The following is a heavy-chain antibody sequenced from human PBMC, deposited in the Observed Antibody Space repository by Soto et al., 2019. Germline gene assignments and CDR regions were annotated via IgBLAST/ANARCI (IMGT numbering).Heavy chain of an antibody. Sequence: GGSLRLSCAASGFTFSSYWMSWVRQAPGKGLEWVANIKQDGSEKYYVDSVKGRFTISRDNAKNSLYLQMNSLRAEDTAVYYCARGPYYDFWSGYYSRSYWGQGTLVTVSS. CDR2: IKQDGSEK. V-gene: IGHV3-7*01. CDR1: GFTFSSYW. J-gene: IGHJ4*02. CDR3: ARGPYYDFWSGYYSRSY. D-gene: IGHD3-3*01.